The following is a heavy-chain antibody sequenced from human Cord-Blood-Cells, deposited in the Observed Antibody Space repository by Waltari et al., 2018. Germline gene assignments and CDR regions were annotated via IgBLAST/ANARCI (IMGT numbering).Heavy chain of an antibody. J-gene: IGHJ4*02. D-gene: IGHD4-17*01. CDR1: VGSFSGYY. CDR2: INHSGST. V-gene: IGHV4-34*01. Sequence: QVQLQQCGAGLLKPSETLSLTCAVYVGSFSGYYWSWIRQPPGKGLEWIGEINHSGSTNYNPSLKSRVTISVDTSKNQFSLKLSSVTAADTAVYYCARGRTVTNRYFDYWGQGTLVTVSS. CDR3: ARGRTVTNRYFDY.